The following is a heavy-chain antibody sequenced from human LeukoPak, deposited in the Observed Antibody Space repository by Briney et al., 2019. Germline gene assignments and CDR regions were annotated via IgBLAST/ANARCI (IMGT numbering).Heavy chain of an antibody. Sequence: PGGSLRLSCAVSGFTFSSYAMRWVRHAPEKGLGWVSAISGSGGSTYYAGSVTGRFTISRDNSKNTLYLQINSLRTEDTAVDSCAKEGHEHYYYYMDVWGKGTTVTVPS. CDR1: GFTFSSYA. CDR2: ISGSGGST. J-gene: IGHJ6*03. CDR3: AKEGHEHYYYYMDV. V-gene: IGHV3-23*01.